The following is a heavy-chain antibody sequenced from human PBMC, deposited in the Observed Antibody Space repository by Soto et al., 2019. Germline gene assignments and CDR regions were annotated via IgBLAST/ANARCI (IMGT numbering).Heavy chain of an antibody. CDR3: ARRGYSYGRLYYYGMDV. CDR1: GGTFSSYA. CDR2: IIPIFGAA. Sequence: ASVKVSCKASGGTFSSYAISWARQAPGQGLEWMGGIIPIFGAANYAQKFQGRVTITADESTSTAYMELSSLRSEDTAVYYCARRGYSYGRLYYYGMDVWGQGTTVTVSS. V-gene: IGHV1-69*13. D-gene: IGHD5-18*01. J-gene: IGHJ6*02.